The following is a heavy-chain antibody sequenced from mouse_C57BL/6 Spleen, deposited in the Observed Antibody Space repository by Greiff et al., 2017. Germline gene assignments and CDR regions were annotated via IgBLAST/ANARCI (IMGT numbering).Heavy chain of an antibody. J-gene: IGHJ1*03. Sequence: VQLQQPGAELVKPGASVKLSCKASGYTFTSYWMHWVKQRPGRGLEWIGRIDPNSGGTKYNEKFKSKATLTGDKSSSTAYMQLSSLTSEDSAVYYCARSRIYDGCYGYFDGWGTGTTVTVAS. CDR3: ARSRIYDGCYGYFDG. CDR2: IDPNSGGT. V-gene: IGHV1-72*01. CDR1: GYTFTSYW. D-gene: IGHD2-3*01.